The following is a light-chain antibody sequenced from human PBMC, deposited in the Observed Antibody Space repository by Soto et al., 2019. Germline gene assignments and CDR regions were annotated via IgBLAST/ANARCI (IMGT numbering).Light chain of an antibody. V-gene: IGKV1-5*03. CDR3: QHYNSYSEA. J-gene: IGKJ1*01. CDR2: KAS. CDR1: QSIDTW. Sequence: DIQMTQSPSTLSGSVGDRGATACRASQSIDTWLAWYQQKPGKAPKLLIYKASTLKSGVPSRFSGSGSGTEFTLTISSLQPDDFATYYCQHYNSYSEAFGQGTKVDIK.